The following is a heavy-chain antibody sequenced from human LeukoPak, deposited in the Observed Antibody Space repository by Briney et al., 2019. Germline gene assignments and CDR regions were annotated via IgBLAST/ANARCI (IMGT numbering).Heavy chain of an antibody. CDR3: ASGLGAYYYDSSGPIQGYFDY. V-gene: IGHV4-4*07. D-gene: IGHD3-22*01. CDR2: IYSSGST. J-gene: IGHJ4*02. CDR1: SDSMNNYY. Sequence: SETLSLTCTVSSDSMNNYYWSWIRQSAGKGLEWIGHIYSSGSTNYNPSLRSRVSMAIDTSKNQFSLKLSSVTAADTAVYYCASGLGAYYYDSSGPIQGYFDYWGQGTLVTVSS.